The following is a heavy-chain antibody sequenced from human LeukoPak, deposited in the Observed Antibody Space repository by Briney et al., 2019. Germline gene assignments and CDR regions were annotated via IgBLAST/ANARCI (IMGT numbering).Heavy chain of an antibody. CDR3: ARDLPHGSSDRTPFDY. V-gene: IGHV1-18*01. J-gene: IGHJ4*02. CDR1: GYTFTSYG. Sequence: GASVKVSCKASGYTFTSYGISWVRQAPGQGLEWVGWISAYNGNTNYAQKLQGRVTMTTDTTTSTAYMELRSLRSDDTAVYYCARDLPHGSSDRTPFDYWGRGTPVTASS. D-gene: IGHD6-6*01. CDR2: ISAYNGNT.